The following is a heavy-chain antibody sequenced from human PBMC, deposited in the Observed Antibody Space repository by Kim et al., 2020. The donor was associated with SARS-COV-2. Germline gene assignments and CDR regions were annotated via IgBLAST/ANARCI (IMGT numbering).Heavy chain of an antibody. Sequence: SETLSLTCTVSGGSISSADQYWSWIRQPPGKGLEWIGYISNSGSTSYNPSLKSRVTISVDKFNNQFSLRLTFVTAADTAVYYCARAGAGWFAFVNYYSGMDVWGQGTTVTVSS. J-gene: IGHJ6*02. CDR1: GGSISSADQY. CDR3: ARAGAGWFAFVNYYSGMDV. CDR2: ISNSGST. D-gene: IGHD3-10*01. V-gene: IGHV4-30-4*01.